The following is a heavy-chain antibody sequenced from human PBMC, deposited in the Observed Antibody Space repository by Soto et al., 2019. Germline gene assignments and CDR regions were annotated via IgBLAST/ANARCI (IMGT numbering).Heavy chain of an antibody. D-gene: IGHD3-16*01. CDR1: GFSFTSYW. CDR2: IFPDDSDT. V-gene: IGHV5-51*01. CDR3: ARRGKEHDRSFWFDP. J-gene: IGHJ5*02. Sequence: GESLKISCKASGFSFTSYWIAWVRQMPGKGLEWMGVIFPDDSDTRYSPSFQGQVTISADKSISTAYLQWSSLKASDTAMYYCARRGKEHDRSFWFDPWGQGTQVTVSS.